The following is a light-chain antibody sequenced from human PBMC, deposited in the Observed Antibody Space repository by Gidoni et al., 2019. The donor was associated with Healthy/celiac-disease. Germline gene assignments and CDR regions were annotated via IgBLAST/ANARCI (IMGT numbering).Light chain of an antibody. V-gene: IGLV1-40*01. CDR1: SSNIGAGYD. J-gene: IGLJ3*02. CDR3: QSYDSSLSVWV. CDR2: GNS. Sequence: QSVLTQPLSVSGAPGQRVTIPCTGSSSNIGAGYDVHWYQQLPGTAPKLLIYGNSNRPSWVPDRFSGSKSGTSASLAITELQAEDEADYYCQSYDSSLSVWVFGGGTKLTVL.